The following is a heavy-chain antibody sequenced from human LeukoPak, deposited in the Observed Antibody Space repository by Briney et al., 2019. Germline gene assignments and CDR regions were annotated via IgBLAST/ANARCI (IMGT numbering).Heavy chain of an antibody. CDR2: ISAYNGNT. V-gene: IGHV1-18*01. Sequence: ASVKVSCKASGYTFNSYGFSWVRQAPGQGLEWMGWISAYNGNTNYAQKLQGRVSMTTDTSTSTAYMELRSLRSDDTAVYYCARDRAAAANWFDPWGQGTLVSVSS. J-gene: IGHJ5*02. CDR3: ARDRAAAANWFDP. D-gene: IGHD6-13*01. CDR1: GYTFNSYG.